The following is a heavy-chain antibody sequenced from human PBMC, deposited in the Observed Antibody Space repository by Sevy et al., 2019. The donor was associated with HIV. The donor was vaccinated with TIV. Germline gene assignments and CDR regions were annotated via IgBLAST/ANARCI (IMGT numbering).Heavy chain of an antibody. CDR3: AKGASWDPPYFCDY. D-gene: IGHD7-27*01. CDR1: GFAFTNYYA. Sequence: GGSLRLSCAASGFAFTNYYAMHWVRQAPGKGLEWVSLISYDGSDKYYADSVKGRFTISRDNSKNTVYLQMHSLRADDTAVYYCAKGASWDPPYFCDYWGQGNMVTVSS. V-gene: IGHV3-30-3*01. CDR2: ISYDGSDK. J-gene: IGHJ4*02.